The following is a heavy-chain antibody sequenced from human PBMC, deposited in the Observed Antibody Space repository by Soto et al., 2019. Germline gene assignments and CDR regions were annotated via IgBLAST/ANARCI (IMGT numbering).Heavy chain of an antibody. Sequence: QLQLQESGSGLVKPSQTLSLTCAVSGGSISIGVYSWNWIRQPPGKGMEWIGYIYHSGSTYYNPYLRRRLTMSLDRSNTHFSPTLNAVTAAGTDVYSCARGHTYDATGQHLSPYFDYWGRGTLVTVSS. D-gene: IGHD3-22*01. CDR3: ARGHTYDATGQHLSPYFDY. CDR1: GGSISIGVYS. CDR2: IYHSGST. J-gene: IGHJ4*02. V-gene: IGHV4-30-2*01.